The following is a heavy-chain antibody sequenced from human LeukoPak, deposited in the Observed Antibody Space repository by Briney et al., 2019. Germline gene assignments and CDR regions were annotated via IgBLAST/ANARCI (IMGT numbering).Heavy chain of an antibody. J-gene: IGHJ3*02. CDR2: ISYDGSNK. Sequence: GRSLRLSCAASGFTFSSYGMHWVRQAPGKGLEWVAVISYDGSNKYYADSVKGRFTISRDNSKNTLYLQMNSLRAEDTAVYYCAKETRTGYCSSTSCYGGAFDIWGQGTMVTVSS. D-gene: IGHD2-2*01. CDR3: AKETRTGYCSSTSCYGGAFDI. CDR1: GFTFSSYG. V-gene: IGHV3-30*18.